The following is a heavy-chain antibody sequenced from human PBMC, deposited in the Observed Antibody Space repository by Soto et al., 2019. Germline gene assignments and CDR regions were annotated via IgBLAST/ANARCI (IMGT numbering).Heavy chain of an antibody. V-gene: IGHV4-39*01. J-gene: IGHJ6*02. CDR2: IYYSGST. Sequence: PSETLSLTCTVSGGSISSSSYYWGWIRQPPGKGLEWIGSIYYSGSTYYNPSLKSRVTISVDTSKNQFSLKLSSVTAADTAVYYCARHDYGAENPYYYYGMDVWGQGTTVTVSS. CDR3: ARHDYGAENPYYYYGMDV. D-gene: IGHD4-17*01. CDR1: GGSISSSSYY.